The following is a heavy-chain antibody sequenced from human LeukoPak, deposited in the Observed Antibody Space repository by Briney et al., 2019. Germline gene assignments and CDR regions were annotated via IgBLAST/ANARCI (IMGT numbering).Heavy chain of an antibody. Sequence: SETLSLTCTVSGGSLSSYYWSWIRQPPGKGLEWIGYFHDGGSTYYNPSLRSRVSISVDTSKNQFTLKLSSVTAADTAVYYCARWPSRLNWFDPWGQGTLVTVSS. V-gene: IGHV4-59*01. D-gene: IGHD6-13*01. CDR2: FHDGGST. J-gene: IGHJ5*02. CDR3: ARWPSRLNWFDP. CDR1: GGSLSSYY.